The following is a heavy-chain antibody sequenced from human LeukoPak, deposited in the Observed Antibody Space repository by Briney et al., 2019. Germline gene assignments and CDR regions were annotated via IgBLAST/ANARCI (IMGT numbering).Heavy chain of an antibody. D-gene: IGHD3-3*01. V-gene: IGHV1-69*13. Sequence: SVKVSCKASGYTFTGYYMHWVRQAPGQGLEWMGGIIPIFGTANYAQKFQGRVTITADESTSTAYMELSSLRSEDTAVYYCARTDYDFWSGSHWEGNFDYWGQGTLVTVSS. J-gene: IGHJ4*02. CDR2: IIPIFGTA. CDR1: GYTFTGYY. CDR3: ARTDYDFWSGSHWEGNFDY.